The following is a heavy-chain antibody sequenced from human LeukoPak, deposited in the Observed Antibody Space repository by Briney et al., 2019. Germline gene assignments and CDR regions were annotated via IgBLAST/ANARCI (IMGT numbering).Heavy chain of an antibody. V-gene: IGHV1-69*04. CDR3: ARDRVDFHDRSGFVVVASDI. CDR2: VIPRPGRS. J-gene: IGHJ3*02. Sequence: GASVTVSCKAPGGTFTDYSLSWVRQAPGQGLEWMGRVIPRPGRSSYEPKFQGRVTITADRSTDTAYMELFSLRSEDTAVYYCARDRVDFHDRSGFVVVASDIWGQGTMVTVSS. D-gene: IGHD3-22*01. CDR1: GGTFTDYS.